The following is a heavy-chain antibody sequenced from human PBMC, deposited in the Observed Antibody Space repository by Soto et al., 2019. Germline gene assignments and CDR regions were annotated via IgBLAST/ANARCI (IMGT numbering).Heavy chain of an antibody. CDR3: ASVETQRYYYGMDV. CDR1: GGTFSSYA. Sequence: QVQLVQSGAEVKKPGSSVKVSCKASGGTFSSYAISWVRQAPGQGLEWMGGIIPIFGTADYAQKFQGRVTMPADESTSTAYMELSSLLSEDTAVYYCASVETQRYYYGMDVWGQGTTVTVSS. J-gene: IGHJ6*02. D-gene: IGHD2-15*01. CDR2: IIPIFGTA. V-gene: IGHV1-69*12.